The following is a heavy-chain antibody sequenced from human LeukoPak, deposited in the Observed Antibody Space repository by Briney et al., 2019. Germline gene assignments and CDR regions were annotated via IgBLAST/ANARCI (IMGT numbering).Heavy chain of an antibody. D-gene: IGHD2-2*01. Sequence: SETLSLTCTVSGASISSYYWSWIRQPPGQGLEWIGYIYYSGSINYNPSLKSRVSISVDTSKNQFSLKLSSVTAADTAVYYCARFRRYCSSTSCAPPAFDIWGQGTMVTVSS. J-gene: IGHJ3*02. CDR3: ARFRRYCSSTSCAPPAFDI. V-gene: IGHV4-59*01. CDR2: IYYSGSI. CDR1: GASISSYY.